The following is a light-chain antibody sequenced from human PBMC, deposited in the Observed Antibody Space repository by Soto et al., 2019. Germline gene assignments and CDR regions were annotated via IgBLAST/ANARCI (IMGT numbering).Light chain of an antibody. J-gene: IGKJ3*01. CDR3: MQALQTHT. CDR2: LGS. CDR1: QSLLHSNGYNY. Sequence: DIVMTQSPLSLPVTPGEPASISCRSSQSLLHSNGYNYLDWYLQKPGQSPQLLTYLGSIRASGVPDRFSGSGSGTDFTLKISRVEAEDVGVYYCMQALQTHTFGPGTKVDIK. V-gene: IGKV2-28*01.